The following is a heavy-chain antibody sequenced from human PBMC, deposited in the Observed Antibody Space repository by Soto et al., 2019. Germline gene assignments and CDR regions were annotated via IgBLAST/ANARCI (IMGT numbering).Heavy chain of an antibody. CDR2: ISGSGGST. V-gene: IGHV3-23*01. J-gene: IGHJ3*02. D-gene: IGHD1-26*01. CDR1: VFTFISYA. CDR3: AKDQEGATPWAFDI. Sequence: GWSLRLSCASSVFTFISYAMSWVRQAPGKGLEWVSAISGSGGSTYYADSVKGRFTISRDNSKNTLYLQMNSLRAEDTAVYYCAKDQEGATPWAFDIWGQGTMVTVSS.